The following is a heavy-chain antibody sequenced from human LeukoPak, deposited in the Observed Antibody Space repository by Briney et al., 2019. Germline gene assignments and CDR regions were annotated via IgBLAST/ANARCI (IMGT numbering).Heavy chain of an antibody. D-gene: IGHD3-22*01. CDR2: IYYSGST. J-gene: IGHJ4*02. CDR1: GGSISSGGYY. V-gene: IGHV4-31*09. Sequence: SETLSLTCTVSGGSISSGGYYWSWIRQHPGKGLEWIGYIYYSGSTYYNPSLKSRVTISIDKSKNQFFLNLSSVTAADTAVYYCAGLVGRYSSGLYYYYFDYWGQGTLVTVSS. CDR3: AGLVGRYSSGLYYYYFDY.